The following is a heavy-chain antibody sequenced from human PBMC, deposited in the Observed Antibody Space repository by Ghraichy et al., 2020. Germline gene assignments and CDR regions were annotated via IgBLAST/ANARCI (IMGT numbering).Heavy chain of an antibody. CDR3: ARWQYRYDLRKNYYYYGMDV. CDR1: GGTFSNYA. J-gene: IGHJ6*02. Sequence: SVKVSCKASGGTFSNYAISWVRQAPGQGLEWMGGIIPFFGTANYAQRFQGRVTITADKSTSTAYMDLSSLRSEDTAVYYCARWQYRYDLRKNYYYYGMDVWGQGTTVTVSS. CDR2: IIPFFGTA. V-gene: IGHV1-69*06. D-gene: IGHD5-18*01.